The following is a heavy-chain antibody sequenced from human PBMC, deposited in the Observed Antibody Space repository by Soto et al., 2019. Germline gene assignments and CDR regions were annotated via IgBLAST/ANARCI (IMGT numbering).Heavy chain of an antibody. CDR3: ARDGGQWLNWFDP. CDR2: ISSSSSTI. V-gene: IGHV3-48*01. CDR1: GFTFSSYS. Sequence: EVPLVESGGGLVQPGGSLRLSCAASGFTFSSYSMNWVRQAPGKGLEWVSYISSSSSTIYYADSVKGRFTISRDNAKNSLYLQMNSLRAEDTAEYYCARDGGQWLNWFDPWGQGTLVTVSS. J-gene: IGHJ5*02. D-gene: IGHD6-19*01.